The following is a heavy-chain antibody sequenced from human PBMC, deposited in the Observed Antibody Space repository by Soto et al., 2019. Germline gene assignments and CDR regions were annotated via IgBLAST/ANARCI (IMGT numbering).Heavy chain of an antibody. J-gene: IGHJ4*02. Sequence: GASVKVSCKASGGTYNTSAISWVRQAPGQGLEWMGGIIPVLGPAFYAQKFQGRVTITADKSTTTAYLELTSLRSEDTAVYYCVRAAKRYFDYWGQGTLVTVSS. CDR3: VRAAKRYFDY. CDR2: IIPVLGPA. V-gene: IGHV1-69*10. CDR1: GGTYNTSA.